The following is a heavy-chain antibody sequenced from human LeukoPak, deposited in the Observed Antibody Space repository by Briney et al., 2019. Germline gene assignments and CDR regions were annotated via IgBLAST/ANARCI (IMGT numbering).Heavy chain of an antibody. D-gene: IGHD4-17*01. V-gene: IGHV4-59*01. CDR1: GGSISSYS. CDR2: IYYSGST. J-gene: IGHJ3*02. CDR3: ASATDYGDYAPNDAFDI. Sequence: SETLSLTCTVSGGSISSYSWSWIRQPPGKGLEWIGYIYYSGSTNYNPSLKSRVTISVDTSKNQFSLKLSSVTAADTAVYYCASATDYGDYAPNDAFDIWGQGTMVTVSS.